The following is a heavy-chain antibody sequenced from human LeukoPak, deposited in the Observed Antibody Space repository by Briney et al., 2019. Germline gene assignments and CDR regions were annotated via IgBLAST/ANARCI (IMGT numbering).Heavy chain of an antibody. D-gene: IGHD3-10*01. J-gene: IGHJ3*01. CDR1: GFTDSGSY. Sequence: GGSLRLSCAASGFTDSGSYMSWVRQAPGKGLEWVSVIYSGAGAYSADSVKGRFTISRDNSKNTLYLQMNSLRADDTAVYYCARSVGELLFSGAFDVWGQGTMVTVSS. CDR2: IYSGAGA. V-gene: IGHV3-66*01. CDR3: ARSVGELLFSGAFDV.